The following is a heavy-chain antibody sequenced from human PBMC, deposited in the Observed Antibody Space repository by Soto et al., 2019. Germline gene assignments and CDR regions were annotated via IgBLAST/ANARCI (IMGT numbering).Heavy chain of an antibody. CDR3: ARAPRHRAFDI. CDR2: IIPIFGTA. CDR1: GGTFSSYA. J-gene: IGHJ3*02. Sequence: SVKVSCKASGGTFSSYAISWVRQAPGQGLEWMGGIIPIFGTANYAQKFQGRVTITADESTSTAYMELNSLRAVDTAVYHCARAPRHRAFDIRGRGTMLTVSS. V-gene: IGHV1-69*13.